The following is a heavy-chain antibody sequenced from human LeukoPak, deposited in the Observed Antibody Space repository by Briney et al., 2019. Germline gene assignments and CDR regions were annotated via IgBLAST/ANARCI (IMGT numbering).Heavy chain of an antibody. V-gene: IGHV3-33*06. J-gene: IGHJ4*02. CDR2: IWSDGSNK. CDR1: GFTFSHYG. CDR3: AKDAQRGFDYSNSLEY. D-gene: IGHD4-11*01. Sequence: PGRTLTLSCAASGFTFSHYGMHWVRQAPGKGLEGVAVIWSDGSNKYYADSVKGRFTIYRDDSQNRVFLQMNSLRAEDTALYYCAKDAQRGFDYSNSLEYWGQGALVSVSS.